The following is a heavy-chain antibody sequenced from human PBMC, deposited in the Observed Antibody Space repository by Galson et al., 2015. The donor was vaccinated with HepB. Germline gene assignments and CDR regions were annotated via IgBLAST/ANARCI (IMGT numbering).Heavy chain of an antibody. D-gene: IGHD6-13*01. J-gene: IGHJ5*02. V-gene: IGHV3-21*01. CDR1: GFTFSSYN. CDR2: ISSSSSHI. CDR3: ARGHSSSWFSGTWFDP. Sequence: SLRLSCAASGFTFSSYNMNWVRQAPGKGLEWVSSISSSSSHIYYADSVKGRFTISRDNAKNSLYLQMNSLRAEDTAVYYCARGHSSSWFSGTWFDPWGQGTLVTVSS.